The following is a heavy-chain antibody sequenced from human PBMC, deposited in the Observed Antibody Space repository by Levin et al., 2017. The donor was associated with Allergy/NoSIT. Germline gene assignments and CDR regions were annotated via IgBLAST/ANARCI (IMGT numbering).Heavy chain of an antibody. CDR3: ASSQTGVLLWFGELPEPDDAFDI. V-gene: IGHV3-48*02. Sequence: PGGSLRLSCAASGFTFSSYSMNWVRQAPGKGLEWVSYISSSSSTIYYADSVKGRFTISRDNAKNSLYLQMNSLRDEDTAVYYCASSQTGVLLWFGELPEPDDAFDIWGQGTMVTVSS. J-gene: IGHJ3*02. CDR2: ISSSSSTI. CDR1: GFTFSSYS. D-gene: IGHD3-10*01.